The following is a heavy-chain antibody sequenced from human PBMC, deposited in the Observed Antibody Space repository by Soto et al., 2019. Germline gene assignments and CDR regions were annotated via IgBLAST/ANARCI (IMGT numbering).Heavy chain of an antibody. D-gene: IGHD6-19*01. CDR1: GFTFSSYA. J-gene: IGHJ4*02. V-gene: IGHV3-23*01. CDR2: ISGSGGST. CDR3: ANGIAVAGIFDY. Sequence: PVGSLRLSCAASGFTFSSYAMSWVSQAPGKGLEWVSAISGSGGSTYYADSVKGRFTISRDNSKNTLYLQMNSLRAEDTAVYYCANGIAVAGIFDYWGQGTLVTVSS.